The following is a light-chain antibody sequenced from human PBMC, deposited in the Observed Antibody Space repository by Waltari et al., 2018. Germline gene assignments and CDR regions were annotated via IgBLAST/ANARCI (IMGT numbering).Light chain of an antibody. CDR3: QHYVRLPAT. CDR1: PNVSRS. CDR2: GAS. J-gene: IGKJ1*01. V-gene: IGKV3-20*01. Sequence: IVLTQSPGTLSLSPGERATLPCRASPNVSRSLAWYQQKPGQAPKPLIYGASTRATSIPDRFSCGGSWTDFCLTISSRVPEDFAIYFCQHYVRLPATFGQGTKVEIK.